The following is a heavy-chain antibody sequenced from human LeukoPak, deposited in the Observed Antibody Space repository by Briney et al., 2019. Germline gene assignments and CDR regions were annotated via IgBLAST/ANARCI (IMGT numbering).Heavy chain of an antibody. CDR3: ASGWYYYDSSGPIDAFDI. J-gene: IGHJ3*02. CDR1: GYTFTGYY. Sequence: ASVKVSCKASGYTFTGYYMHWVRQAPGQGLEWMGWINPNSGDTNYAQKFQGRVTMTRDTSISTAYMELSRLRSDDTAVYYCASGWYYYDSSGPIDAFDIWGQGTMVTVSS. CDR2: INPNSGDT. V-gene: IGHV1-2*02. D-gene: IGHD3-22*01.